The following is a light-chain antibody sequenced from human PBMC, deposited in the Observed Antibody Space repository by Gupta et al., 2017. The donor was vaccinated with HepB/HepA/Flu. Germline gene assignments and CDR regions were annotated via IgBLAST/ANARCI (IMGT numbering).Light chain of an antibody. CDR3: QEWNSSTRV. CDR1: KLGDKY. CDR2: QDS. J-gene: IGLJ2*01. Sequence: SYELTQPPSVSVSPGQTASITCSGDKLGDKYACWYQQKPGQSPGRGIYQDSKRPSGIPERFSGSNSGNTVTLTITGTQAMDEDYYYSQEWNSSTRVFGGGTKLTVL. V-gene: IGLV3-1*01.